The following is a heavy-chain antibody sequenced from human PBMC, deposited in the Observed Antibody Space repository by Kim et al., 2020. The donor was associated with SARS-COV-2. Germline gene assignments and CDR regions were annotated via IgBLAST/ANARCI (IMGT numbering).Heavy chain of an antibody. J-gene: IGHJ4*01. CDR3: AKGGASAGYYWQRAVDY. D-gene: IGHD1-26*01. V-gene: IGHV3-23*01. CDR1: GFTYSTSV. CDR2: TGGGGGST. Sequence: GGSLRLSCAASGFTYSTSVMTWVRQAPGKGLEWVSTTGGGGGSTYYADSVKGRFTISSDSSKNTLYLQMNNLRVEDTALYYCAKGGASAGYYWQRAVDY.